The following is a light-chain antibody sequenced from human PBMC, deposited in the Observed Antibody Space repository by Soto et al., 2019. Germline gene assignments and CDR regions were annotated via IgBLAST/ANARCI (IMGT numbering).Light chain of an antibody. CDR3: QQYDNLLMYT. CDR2: DAS. CDR1: QDISNY. V-gene: IGKV1-33*01. Sequence: DIQMTQSPSSLSASVGDRVTITCHASQDISNYLNWYQQKPGKAPKLLIYDASNLETGVPSRFSGSGSGTDFTFTISSLQPEEIATYYCQQYDNLLMYTFGQGTKLEIK. J-gene: IGKJ2*01.